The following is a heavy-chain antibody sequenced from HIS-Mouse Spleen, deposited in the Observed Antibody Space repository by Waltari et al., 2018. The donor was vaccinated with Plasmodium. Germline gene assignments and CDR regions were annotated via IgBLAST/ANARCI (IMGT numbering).Heavy chain of an antibody. Sequence: EVQLVESGGGLVQPGGSLRLSCAAAGFAFSSYGMSWVRQAPGKGLGWVAKIKKDGSGKDYVDSVKCRFTISRDNAKNSLYLQMNSLRAEDTAVYYCASSWYWYFDLWGRGTLVTVSS. D-gene: IGHD6-13*01. CDR1: GFAFSSYG. J-gene: IGHJ2*01. CDR2: IKKDGSGK. V-gene: IGHV3-7*01. CDR3: ASSWYWYFDL.